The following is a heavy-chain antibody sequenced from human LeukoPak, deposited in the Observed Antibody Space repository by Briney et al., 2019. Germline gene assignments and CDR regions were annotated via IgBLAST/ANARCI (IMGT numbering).Heavy chain of an antibody. J-gene: IGHJ5*02. D-gene: IGHD3-16*01. V-gene: IGHV1-69*04. CDR3: ARDLGPLRGGFWFDP. Sequence: GASVKVSCKASGGTFSSYAISWVRQAPGQGLEWMGRIIPIFGIANYAQKFQGRVTITADKSTSTAYMELSSLRSEDTAVYYCARDLGPLRGGFWFDPWGQGTPVTVSS. CDR1: GGTFSSYA. CDR2: IIPIFGIA.